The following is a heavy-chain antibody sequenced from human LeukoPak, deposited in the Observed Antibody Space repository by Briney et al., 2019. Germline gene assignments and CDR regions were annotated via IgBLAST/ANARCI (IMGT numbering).Heavy chain of an antibody. D-gene: IGHD1-26*01. J-gene: IGHJ5*02. Sequence: GGSLRLSCAASGFTFSSYSMNWVRQAPGKGLEWVSSISSSSSYIYYADSVKGRFTISRDNAKNSLYLQMNSLRAEDTAVYYCARDHSGSYLEDWFDPWGQGTLVTVSS. V-gene: IGHV3-21*01. CDR2: ISSSSSYI. CDR3: ARDHSGSYLEDWFDP. CDR1: GFTFSSYS.